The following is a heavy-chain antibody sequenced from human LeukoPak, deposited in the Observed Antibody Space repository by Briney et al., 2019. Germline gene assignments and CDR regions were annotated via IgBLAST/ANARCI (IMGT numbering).Heavy chain of an antibody. Sequence: ASVKVSCKASGYTFTSYYMHWVRQAPGQGLEWMGIINPSGGSTSYAQKFQGRVTMTRDTSTSTVYMGLSSLRSEDTAVYYCAREASGSSGWQTTLYCFDYWGQGTLVTVSS. D-gene: IGHD6-19*01. J-gene: IGHJ4*02. CDR1: GYTFTSYY. V-gene: IGHV1-46*01. CDR3: AREASGSSGWQTTLYCFDY. CDR2: INPSGGST.